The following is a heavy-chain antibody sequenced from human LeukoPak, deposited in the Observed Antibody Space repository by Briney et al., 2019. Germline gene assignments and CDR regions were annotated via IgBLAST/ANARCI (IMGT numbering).Heavy chain of an antibody. Sequence: GGSLRLSCAASGFTFGIYRMTWVRQAPGKGLEWVSAISGSGGSTYYADSVKGRFTISRDNSKNTLYLQMNSLRAEDTAVYYCAKRDLAVAEHLFDYWGQGTLVTVSS. CDR1: GFTFGIYR. D-gene: IGHD6-19*01. J-gene: IGHJ4*02. CDR3: AKRDLAVAEHLFDY. V-gene: IGHV3-23*01. CDR2: ISGSGGST.